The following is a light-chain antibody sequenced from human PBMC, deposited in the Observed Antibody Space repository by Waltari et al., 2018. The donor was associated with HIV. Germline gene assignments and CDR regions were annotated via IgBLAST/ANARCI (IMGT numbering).Light chain of an antibody. CDR3: AAWDDSLSVV. V-gene: IGLV1-47*01. CDR1: SPNIGSNY. CDR2: RNN. J-gene: IGLJ2*01. Sequence: QSVLPQPPSASGTPGQRVTISCSGCSPNIGSNYVYWYQQLPGTAPKHLIYRNNQRPSGVPDRFSGSKSGTSASLAISGLRSEDEADYYCAAWDDSLSVVFGGGTKLTVL.